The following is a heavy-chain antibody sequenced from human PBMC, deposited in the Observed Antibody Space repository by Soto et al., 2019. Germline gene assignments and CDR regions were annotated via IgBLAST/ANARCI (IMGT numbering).Heavy chain of an antibody. CDR3: ATEPIYYNDGSGYYPLGH. D-gene: IGHD3-22*01. CDR1: GYSFATYG. CDR2: ISAHNGDT. V-gene: IGHV1-18*04. J-gene: IGHJ4*02. Sequence: ASVKVSCKASGYSFATYGFSWVRQAPGQGLECVGWISAHNGDTHYSQKFQGRVTLTTDTSTNTGYMELRSLTSDDAAVYFCATEPIYYNDGSGYYPLGHWGQGTLVTVSS.